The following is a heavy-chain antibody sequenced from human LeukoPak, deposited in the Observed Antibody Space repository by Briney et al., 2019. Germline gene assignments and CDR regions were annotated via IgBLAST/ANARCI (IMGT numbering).Heavy chain of an antibody. J-gene: IGHJ4*02. D-gene: IGHD5-24*01. CDR2: MYKSGST. Sequence: SETLSLTCAVSGYSISSGHYWGWIRPSPGKGLEWIASMYKSGSTYFKSSLKSRVTISLDTPKNQFSLTLNSVTAADTAIYYCARHVYGRHQLQSYHFDYGGQGILVTVSS. CDR3: ARHVYGRHQLQSYHFDY. V-gene: IGHV4-38-2*01. CDR1: GYSISSGHY.